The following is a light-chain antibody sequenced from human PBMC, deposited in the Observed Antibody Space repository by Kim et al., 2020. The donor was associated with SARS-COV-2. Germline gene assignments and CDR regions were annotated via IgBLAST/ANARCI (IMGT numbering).Light chain of an antibody. J-gene: IGLJ3*02. CDR3: NSRDSSGRV. CDR1: SLRSYY. Sequence: SSALTQDPAVSVALGQTVRITCQGDSLRSYYASWYQQKPGQAPVLVIYGKNNRPSGIPDRFSGSSSGNTASLTITGAQAEDEADYYCNSRDSSGRVFGGG. CDR2: GKN. V-gene: IGLV3-19*01.